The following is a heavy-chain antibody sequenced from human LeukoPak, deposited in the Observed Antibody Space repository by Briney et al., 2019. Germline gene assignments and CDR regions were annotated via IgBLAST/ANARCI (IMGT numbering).Heavy chain of an antibody. Sequence: GESLKISCWGSGYRFTSYWTNWVRQMPGKALARDRRVDPSDSYTNYSPSFQGHVTISADKSISTAYLQWSSLKASDTAMYYCARVGYCTSSICYEEFDHWGQGTLVTVSS. CDR2: VDPSDSYT. J-gene: IGHJ4*02. V-gene: IGHV5-10-1*01. CDR1: GYRFTSYW. CDR3: ARVGYCTSSICYEEFDH. D-gene: IGHD2-2*01.